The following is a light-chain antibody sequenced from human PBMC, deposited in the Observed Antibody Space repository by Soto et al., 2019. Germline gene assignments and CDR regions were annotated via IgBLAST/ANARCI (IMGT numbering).Light chain of an antibody. J-gene: IGKJ4*01. CDR3: QQRPNCPLT. CDR2: DVS. V-gene: IGKV3-11*01. Sequence: EIVLTQSPATLSLSPGERATLSCRASQSISSHLAWYQQKPGQAPRLLMYDVSNRATDIPARFSGSGSGTDFTLTISSLEPEDFAVYYGQQRPNCPLTFGGGTKVEIK. CDR1: QSISSH.